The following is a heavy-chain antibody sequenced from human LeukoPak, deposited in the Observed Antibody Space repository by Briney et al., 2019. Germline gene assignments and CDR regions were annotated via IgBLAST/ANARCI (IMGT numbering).Heavy chain of an antibody. J-gene: IGHJ4*02. D-gene: IGHD5-24*01. V-gene: IGHV1-2*06. CDR1: GYTFTGYY. CDR3: ARGGGWLQLRGTNLDY. CDR2: INPNSGGT. Sequence: GASVTVSCKASGYTFTGYYMHWMRQAPGQGLEWMGRINPNSGGTNYAQKFQGRATMTRDTSISTAYMELSRLRSDDTAVYYCARGGGWLQLRGTNLDYWGQGTLVTVSS.